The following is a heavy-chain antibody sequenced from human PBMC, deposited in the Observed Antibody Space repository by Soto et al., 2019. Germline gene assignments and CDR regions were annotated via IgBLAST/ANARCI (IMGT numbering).Heavy chain of an antibody. V-gene: IGHV4-4*02. CDR1: NGSISSSDW. CDR2: VAQNGYI. CDR3: ARNRLDGYDFDS. J-gene: IGHJ4*02. Sequence: QVQLQESGPGLVKPSGTLSLTCTVSNGSISSSDWWSWVRQSPGKGLEWIGEVAQNGYIGSIPSLKSRLTILLDKPTNRFSLRLTSVTAADTAVYYCARNRLDGYDFDSWGQGILVTVSS. D-gene: IGHD5-12*01.